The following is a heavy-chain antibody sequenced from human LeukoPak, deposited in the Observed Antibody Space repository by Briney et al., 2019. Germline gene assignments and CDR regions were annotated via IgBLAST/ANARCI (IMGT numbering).Heavy chain of an antibody. CDR3: AKATLRTCSGARCYYFDN. Sequence: GGSLRLSCEVSGFPFSSHAMSWVRQAPGRGLEWVSGISISADMTYYANSVRGRFTISRDNSKNTLDLQMNSLRAEDTATYYCAKATLRTCSGARCYYFDNWGQGALVTVSS. CDR1: GFPFSSHA. V-gene: IGHV3-23*01. CDR2: ISISADMT. J-gene: IGHJ4*02. D-gene: IGHD2-15*01.